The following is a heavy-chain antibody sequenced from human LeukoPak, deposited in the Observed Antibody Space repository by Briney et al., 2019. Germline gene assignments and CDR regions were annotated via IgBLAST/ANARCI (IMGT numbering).Heavy chain of an antibody. V-gene: IGHV1-46*01. J-gene: IGHJ3*01. D-gene: IGHD6-19*01. CDR2: INPGGGST. Sequence: ASVKVSCKASGYTFTSYYMHWVRQAPGQGLEWMGIINPGGGSTSYAQKFQGRVTMTRDTSTSTVYMELSSLRSEDTAVYYCAKASSISGDSSGWLWAFDVWGQGTMVTVSS. CDR1: GYTFTSYY. CDR3: AKASSISGDSSGWLWAFDV.